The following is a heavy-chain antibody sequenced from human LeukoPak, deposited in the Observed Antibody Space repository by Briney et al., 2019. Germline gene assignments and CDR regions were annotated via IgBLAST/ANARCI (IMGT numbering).Heavy chain of an antibody. CDR1: GGSISSGCYY. Sequence: SQTLSLTCTVSGGSISSGCYYWSCIRQHPGKGLEWIGYIYYSGSTYYNPSLKSRVTISVDTSKNQFSLKLSSVTAADTAVYYCARVRGLGTYYYYGMDVWGQGTTVTVSS. J-gene: IGHJ6*02. CDR3: ARVRGLGTYYYYGMDV. V-gene: IGHV4-31*03. CDR2: IYYSGST.